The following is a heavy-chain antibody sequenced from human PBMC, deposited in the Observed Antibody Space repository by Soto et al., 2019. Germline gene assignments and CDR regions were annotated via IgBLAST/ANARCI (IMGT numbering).Heavy chain of an antibody. CDR2: IVPVFGTA. D-gene: IGHD3-16*01. J-gene: IGHJ4*02. V-gene: IGHV1-69*13. CDR1: GGTSHNNA. Sequence: SVKVSCKASGGTSHNNANSWVRQAPGQGLEWMGGIVPVFGTANYAQKFRGRVKITADESTRTLNMELSSLRSEDTAVYYCATLQGSGSYYDDDYWGQVTMVTV. CDR3: ATLQGSGSYYDDDY.